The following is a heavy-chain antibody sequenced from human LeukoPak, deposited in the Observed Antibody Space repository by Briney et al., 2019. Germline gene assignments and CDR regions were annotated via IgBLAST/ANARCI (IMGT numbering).Heavy chain of an antibody. CDR2: IIPIFGTA. Sequence: ASVKVSCKASGGTFSSYAISWVRQAPGRGLEWMGGIIPIFGTANYAQKFQGRVTMTRNTSISTAYMELSSLRSEDTAVYYCARGHIAAAGADYWGQGTLVTVSS. J-gene: IGHJ4*02. CDR3: ARGHIAAAGADY. CDR1: GGTFSSYA. D-gene: IGHD6-13*01. V-gene: IGHV1-69*05.